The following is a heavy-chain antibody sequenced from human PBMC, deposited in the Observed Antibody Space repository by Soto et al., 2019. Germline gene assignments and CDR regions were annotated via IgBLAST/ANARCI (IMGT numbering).Heavy chain of an antibody. J-gene: IGHJ4*02. Sequence: EVQLLESGGGLVQPGGSLRLSCTASGFSFSNYAVTWVRQAPGKGLEWVSSIGGDTSYTYYADSVKGRFTISRDKSKNTGFLQMNSLRADDTAVYHCAKDPNGDYVGAFDSWGQGTLVTVSS. CDR2: IGGDTSYT. CDR1: GFSFSNYA. CDR3: AKDPNGDYVGAFDS. D-gene: IGHD4-17*01. V-gene: IGHV3-23*01.